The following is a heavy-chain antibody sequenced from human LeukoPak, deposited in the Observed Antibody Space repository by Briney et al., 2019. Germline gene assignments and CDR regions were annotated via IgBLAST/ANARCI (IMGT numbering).Heavy chain of an antibody. V-gene: IGHV3-74*01. CDR3: ARTMYYYYMDV. J-gene: IGHJ6*03. CDR1: GFTVSSNY. D-gene: IGHD3-10*01. CDR2: INSDGSST. Sequence: PGGSLRLSCAASGFTVSSNYMSWVRQAPGKGLEWVSRINSDGSSTFYADSVKGRFTISRDNAKNTLYLQMNSLRAEDTAVYYCARTMYYYYMDVWGKGTTVTVSS.